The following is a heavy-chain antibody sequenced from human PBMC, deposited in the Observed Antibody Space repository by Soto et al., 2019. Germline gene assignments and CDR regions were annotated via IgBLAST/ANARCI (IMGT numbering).Heavy chain of an antibody. Sequence: GGSLRLSCEAFGFTFSSYSMNWVRQAPGKGLKWVSTISSNSSSIYYAASVKGRFTVSRDNAKNSLYLQMNSLRAEDTAVYYCAMVPDLNYCTKTSCLYYFDYWGQGALVTVSS. V-gene: IGHV3-21*04. CDR1: GFTFSSYS. CDR3: AMVPDLNYCTKTSCLYYFDY. CDR2: ISSNSSSI. D-gene: IGHD2-8*01. J-gene: IGHJ4*02.